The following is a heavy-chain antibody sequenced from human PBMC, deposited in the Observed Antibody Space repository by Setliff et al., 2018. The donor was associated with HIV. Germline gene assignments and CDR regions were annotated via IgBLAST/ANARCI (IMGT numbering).Heavy chain of an antibody. CDR2: INHSGST. CDR3: ATGITMAPDY. D-gene: IGHD1-20*01. Sequence: SETLSLTCDVYGESLSSYFRSWIRQPPGKGLEWIGEINHSGSTNYNPSLKSRVTISVGKSKNQFSLSLSSVTAADTAVYYCATGITMAPDYWGQGSRVTVSS. CDR1: GESLSSYF. J-gene: IGHJ4*02. V-gene: IGHV4-34*01.